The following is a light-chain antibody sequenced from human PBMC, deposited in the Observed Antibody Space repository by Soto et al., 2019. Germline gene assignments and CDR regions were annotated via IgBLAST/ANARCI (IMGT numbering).Light chain of an antibody. CDR2: GAS. J-gene: IGKJ1*01. Sequence: EIVMTQSPATLSVSPGESATVSCRASQTINTNLAWYQQKPGQAPRLLIYGASIRATGIPARFRGSGSGTDFTLTIRSLQSEDFAISYCQQYNKWPPWTFGQGTRVEIK. CDR1: QTINTN. CDR3: QQYNKWPPWT. V-gene: IGKV3-15*01.